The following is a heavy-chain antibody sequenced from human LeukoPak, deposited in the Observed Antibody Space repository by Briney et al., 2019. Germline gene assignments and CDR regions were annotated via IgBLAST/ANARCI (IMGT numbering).Heavy chain of an antibody. D-gene: IGHD6-13*01. V-gene: IGHV4-4*09. J-gene: IGHJ4*02. CDR2: IYTSGST. CDR3: ARFSSSWYYFDY. Sequence: SETLSLTCTVSGGSISSYYWSWIRQPPGKGLEWIGYIYTSGSTNYNPSLKTRVTISLDTSKNQFSLKLSSVTAADTAVYYCARFSSSWYYFDYWGQGTLVTVSS. CDR1: GGSISSYY.